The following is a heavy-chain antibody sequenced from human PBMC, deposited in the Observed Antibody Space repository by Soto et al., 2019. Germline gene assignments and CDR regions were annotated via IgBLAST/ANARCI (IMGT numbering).Heavy chain of an antibody. CDR3: ARFNWYFDL. Sequence: QVQLQESGPGLVKPSETLSLTCTVSGGSISSYYWSWIRQPPGKGLEWIGYIYYSGSTNYNPSLKSRVTISVDTSMNQLSLKLSAVTAADTAVYYCARFNWYFDLWGRGTLVTVSS. CDR1: GGSISSYY. CDR2: IYYSGST. V-gene: IGHV4-59*08. J-gene: IGHJ2*01.